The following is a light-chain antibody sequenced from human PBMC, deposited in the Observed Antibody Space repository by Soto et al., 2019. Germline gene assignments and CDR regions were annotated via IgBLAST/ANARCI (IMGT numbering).Light chain of an antibody. CDR1: QSISRD. J-gene: IGKJ1*01. CDR3: QQYNRYST. Sequence: DIQMTQSPSSLSTSVGDRVTITCRASQSISRDLNWYQQKPGKAPKILIYAASSMQSGVPSRFSGSASGTEFTITISSLQPDDFATYYCQQYNRYSTFGQGTKVDIK. V-gene: IGKV1-5*01. CDR2: AAS.